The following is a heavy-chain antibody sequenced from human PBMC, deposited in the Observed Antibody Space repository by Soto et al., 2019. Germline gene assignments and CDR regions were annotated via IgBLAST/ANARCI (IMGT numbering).Heavy chain of an antibody. J-gene: IGHJ5*02. D-gene: IGHD6-6*01. CDR3: ARHGVAIAARLIWFDP. CDR2: IYYSGST. CDR1: GGSISSSSYY. Sequence: SETLSLTCTVSGGSISSSSYYWGWIRQPPGKGLEWIGSIYYSGSTYYNPSLKSRVTISVDTSKNQFSLKLSSVTAADTAVYYCARHGVAIAARLIWFDPWGQGTLVTVSS. V-gene: IGHV4-39*01.